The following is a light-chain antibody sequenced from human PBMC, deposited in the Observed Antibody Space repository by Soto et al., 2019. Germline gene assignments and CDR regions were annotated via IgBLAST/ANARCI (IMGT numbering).Light chain of an antibody. V-gene: IGLV2-8*01. CDR3: SSFAGSNNFPYV. CDR1: SSDVGAYDY. CDR2: EIN. J-gene: IGLJ1*01. Sequence: QSVLTQPPSASGSPGQSVTISCTGTSSDVGAYDYVSWYQQHPGKAPKLMISEINKRPSGVPDRFSGSKSGNTASLTGSGLQAEDEADYYGSSFAGSNNFPYVFGTGTKLTVL.